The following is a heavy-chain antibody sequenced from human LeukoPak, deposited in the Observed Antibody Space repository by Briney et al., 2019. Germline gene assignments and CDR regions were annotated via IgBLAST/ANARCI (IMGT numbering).Heavy chain of an antibody. CDR2: TYYRFKWYN. CDR1: GDSVCSNSGA. V-gene: IGHV6-1*01. D-gene: IGHD6-19*01. CDR3: ARVKDSSGWYFDY. J-gene: IGHJ4*02. Sequence: SQTLSLTCAISGDSVCSNSGAWNWIRQSPSRGLEWLGRTYYRFKWYNAYAVSVKRRITISPDTSKIQFSLQLNSVTPEDTAVYYCARVKDSSGWYFDYWGQGTLVTVSS.